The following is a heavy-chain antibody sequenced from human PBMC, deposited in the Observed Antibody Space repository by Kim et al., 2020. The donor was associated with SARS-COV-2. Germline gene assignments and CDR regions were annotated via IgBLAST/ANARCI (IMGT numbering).Heavy chain of an antibody. D-gene: IGHD6-25*01. Sequence: GRNKYKTDSWKGRLNISRDNSKNTLYLQMNSLRAEDTAVYYCARDSGGMDVWGQGTTVTVSS. J-gene: IGHJ6*02. CDR2: GRNK. V-gene: IGHV3-30*07. CDR3: ARDSGGMDV.